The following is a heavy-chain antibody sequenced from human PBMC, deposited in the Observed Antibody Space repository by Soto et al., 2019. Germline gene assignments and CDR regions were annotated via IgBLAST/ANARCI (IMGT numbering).Heavy chain of an antibody. CDR2: ISYDGSNK. Sequence: QVQLVESGGGVVQPGRSLRLSCAASGFTFSSYAMHWVRQAPGKGLEWVAVISYDGSNKYYADSVKGRFTISTDNSKKTLYLQMNSLRAEDTAVYYCARCPPPYYYCYGMDVWGQGTTVTVSS. J-gene: IGHJ6*02. CDR3: ARCPPPYYYCYGMDV. CDR1: GFTFSSYA. V-gene: IGHV3-30-3*01.